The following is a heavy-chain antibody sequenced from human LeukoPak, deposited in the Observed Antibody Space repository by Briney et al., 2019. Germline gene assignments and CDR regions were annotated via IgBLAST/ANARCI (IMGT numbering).Heavy chain of an antibody. CDR3: ARVNCTNGVCYNSRGWFDP. Sequence: SETLSLTCTVSGRSLNDFYWSWIRQPPGKGLEWIGYIHYSGSANYKPSLKSRVIISVDKSKNHFSLRLSSVTAADTAVYYCARVNCTNGVCYNSRGWFDPWGQGTLVTVSS. J-gene: IGHJ5*02. CDR1: GRSLNDFY. CDR2: IHYSGSA. D-gene: IGHD2-8*01. V-gene: IGHV4-59*01.